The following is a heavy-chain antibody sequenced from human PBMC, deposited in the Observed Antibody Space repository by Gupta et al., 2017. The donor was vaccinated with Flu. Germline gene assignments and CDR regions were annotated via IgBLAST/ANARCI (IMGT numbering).Heavy chain of an antibody. CDR3: ARVSGVVAPDPYYYGMDV. CDR2: ISSSSSYI. D-gene: IGHD2-2*01. Sequence: EVQLVESGGGLVKPGGSLRLSCAASGFTFSSYSMNWVRQAPGKGLEWVSSISSSSSYIYYADSVKGRFTISRDNAKNSLYLQMNSLRAEDTAVYYCARVSGVVAPDPYYYGMDVWGQGTTVTVSS. J-gene: IGHJ6*02. CDR1: GFTFSSYS. V-gene: IGHV3-21*01.